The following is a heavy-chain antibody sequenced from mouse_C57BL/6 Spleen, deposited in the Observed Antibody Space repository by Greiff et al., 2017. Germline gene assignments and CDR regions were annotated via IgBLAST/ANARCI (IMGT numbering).Heavy chain of an antibody. J-gene: IGHJ1*03. CDR2: ISNLAYSI. CDR3: ARTWGDWYFDV. V-gene: IGHV5-15*01. Sequence: EVHLVESGGGLVQPGGSLKLSRAASGFTFSDYGMAWVRQAPRKGPEWVAFISNLAYSIYYADTVTGRFTISRENAKNTLYLEMSSLRSEDTAMYYCARTWGDWYFDVWGTGTTVTVSS. CDR1: GFTFSDYG.